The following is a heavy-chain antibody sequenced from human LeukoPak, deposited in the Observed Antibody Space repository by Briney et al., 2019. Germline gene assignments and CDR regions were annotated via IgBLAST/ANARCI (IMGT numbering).Heavy chain of an antibody. J-gene: IGHJ4*02. D-gene: IGHD3-9*01. CDR3: ARDISKYFDY. CDR2: INSDGSST. Sequence: GGSLRLSCVASGFTFSSYWMHWVRQAPGMGLVWVSRINSDGSSTIYADSVRGRFTISRDNAKNTLYLQMNSLRAEDTAVYYCARDISKYFDYWGQGTLVTVSS. CDR1: GFTFSSYW. V-gene: IGHV3-74*01.